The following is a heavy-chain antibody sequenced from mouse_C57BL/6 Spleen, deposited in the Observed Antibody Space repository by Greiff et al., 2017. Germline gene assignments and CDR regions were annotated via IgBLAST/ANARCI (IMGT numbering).Heavy chain of an antibody. V-gene: IGHV3-6*01. CDR2: ISYDGSN. Sequence: DVKLQESGPGLVKPSQSLSLTCSVTGYSITSGYYWNWIRQFPGNKLEWMGYISYDGSNNSNPSLKNRISITRDTSKNQFFLKLKSVTTEETATYYCARGLYYDYDGWFAYWGQGTLVTVSA. CDR1: GYSITSGYY. CDR3: ARGLYYDYDGWFAY. J-gene: IGHJ3*01. D-gene: IGHD2-4*01.